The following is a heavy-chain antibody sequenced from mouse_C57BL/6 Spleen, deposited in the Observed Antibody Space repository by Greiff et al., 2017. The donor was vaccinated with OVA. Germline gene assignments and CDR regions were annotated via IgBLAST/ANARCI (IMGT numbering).Heavy chain of an antibody. CDR2: IYPRSGNT. J-gene: IGHJ4*01. CDR1: GYTFTSYG. V-gene: IGHV1-81*01. D-gene: IGHD1-1*01. CDR3: ARRGLYYGSSHPYAMDY. Sequence: VQLQQSGAELARPGASVKLSCKASGYTFTSYGISWVKQRTGQGLEWIGEIYPRSGNTYYNEKFKGKATLTADKSSSTAYMELRSLTSEDSAVYFCARRGLYYGSSHPYAMDYWGQGTSVTVSS.